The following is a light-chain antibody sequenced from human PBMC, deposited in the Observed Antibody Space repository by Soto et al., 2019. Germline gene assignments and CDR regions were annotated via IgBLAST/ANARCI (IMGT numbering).Light chain of an antibody. CDR2: DVS. CDR3: CSYAGSFFFV. V-gene: IGLV2-11*01. Sequence: HSVLTQPRSLAGSPGQSVTISCTGTSSDIGNYNYVSWYQQYPGKAPKLIIYDVSKRPSGIPDRFFGSKFGNTASLTISGLQAEDEADYYCCSYAGSFFFVFATGPKVIVL. J-gene: IGLJ1*01. CDR1: SSDIGNYNY.